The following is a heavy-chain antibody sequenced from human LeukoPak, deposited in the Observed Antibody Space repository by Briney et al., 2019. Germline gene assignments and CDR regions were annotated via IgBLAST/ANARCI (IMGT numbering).Heavy chain of an antibody. CDR1: GFTVSNSY. D-gene: IGHD6-19*01. CDR2: IYVGGST. CDR3: AKGERGWYVSVR. Sequence: GGSLRLSCAASGFTVSNSYMSWVRQAPGKGLEWVSMIYVGGSTFYAGSVKGRFTISRDNSKNTLYLQMNSLRAEDTAVYYCAKGERGWYVSVRWGQGTLVAVSS. V-gene: IGHV3-53*01. J-gene: IGHJ4*02.